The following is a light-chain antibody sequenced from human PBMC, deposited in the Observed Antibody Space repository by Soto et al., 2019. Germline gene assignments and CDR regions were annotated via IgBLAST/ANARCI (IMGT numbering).Light chain of an antibody. CDR2: LNSDGSH. CDR3: QTWSTGIQV. CDR1: SGHSSYT. V-gene: IGLV4-69*01. Sequence: QLVLTQSPSASASLVASGKLTCTLSSGHSSYTIAWHQQQPEKGPRYLMKLNSDGSHNKGAGIPDRFSGSSSGAERYLTISSLQSEDEADYYCQTWSTGIQVFGGGTKLTVL. J-gene: IGLJ2*01.